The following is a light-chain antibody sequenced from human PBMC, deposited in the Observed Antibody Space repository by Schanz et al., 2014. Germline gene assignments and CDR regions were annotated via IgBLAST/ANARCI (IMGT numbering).Light chain of an antibody. J-gene: IGKJ3*01. CDR1: QSLLYSDGKTY. CDR3: MQALQIPFT. V-gene: IGKV2-29*03. Sequence: DIEMTQTPLSLSVTPGQPASISCKSTQSLLYSDGKTYLHWYLQKPGQSPQLLIYEVFSRFSGVPDGFSGSGSGTDFALKIRRVEAEDVGVYYCMQALQIPFTFGPGTKVDIK. CDR2: EVF.